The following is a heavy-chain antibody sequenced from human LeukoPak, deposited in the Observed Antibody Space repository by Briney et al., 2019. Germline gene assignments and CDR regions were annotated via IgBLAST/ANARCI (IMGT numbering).Heavy chain of an antibody. CDR1: GFTVSSSY. D-gene: IGHD3-10*01. CDR3: AREGSGRTAYNDGLDV. CDR2: IRSGGST. V-gene: IGHV3-53*01. Sequence: GGSLRLSCAASGFTVSSSYMTWVRQAPGKGLEWVSVIRSGGSTVYADSVKGRLTISRDNSKNTLYLQLNSLRAEDTAVYYCAREGSGRTAYNDGLDVWGQRTMVTVSS. J-gene: IGHJ3*01.